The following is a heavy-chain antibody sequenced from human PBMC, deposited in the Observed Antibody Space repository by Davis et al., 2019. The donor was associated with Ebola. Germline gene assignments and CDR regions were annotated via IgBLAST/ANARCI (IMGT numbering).Heavy chain of an antibody. CDR2: INPHNGNT. CDR1: GYTFTNYG. Sequence: AASVKVSCKASGYTFTNYGITWVRQAPGQGLEWMGWINPHNGNTNYAQNVQGRVIMTSDTATTTAYMEVGSLRSDDTAVYYCAREPYNADLWGQGTLVTVSS. D-gene: IGHD1-14*01. V-gene: IGHV1-18*04. J-gene: IGHJ1*01. CDR3: AREPYNADL.